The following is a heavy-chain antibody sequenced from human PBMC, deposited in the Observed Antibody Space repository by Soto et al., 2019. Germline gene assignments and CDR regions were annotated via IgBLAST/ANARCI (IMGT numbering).Heavy chain of an antibody. CDR1: GFTFRTYA. CDR3: AKGVEGSCSRTSGLDFSDS. CDR2: ISDSGTT. V-gene: IGHV3-23*01. D-gene: IGHD2-2*01. Sequence: EVQLLDSGGGLVQPGGSLRLSCAASGFTFRTYAMSWVRQAPGKGLEWVSTISDSGTTYYADSVKGRFTISRDNYRNALDLQMNSLRVEDTAVYYCAKGVEGSCSRTSGLDFSDSWGQGTLVTVSS. J-gene: IGHJ5*02.